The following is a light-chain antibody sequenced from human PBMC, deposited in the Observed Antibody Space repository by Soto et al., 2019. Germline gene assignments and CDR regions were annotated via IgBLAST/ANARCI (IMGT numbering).Light chain of an antibody. CDR1: SSDVGGYNY. CDR3: TSYTNSGTWV. CDR2: EVI. V-gene: IGLV2-14*01. J-gene: IGLJ3*02. Sequence: QSALTQPASVSGSPGQSITISCAGTSSDVGGYNYVSWYQQHPDKAPKLMIYEVINRPSGVSNRFSGSKSDNTASLTISGLQAEDEDDYYCTSYTNSGTWVFGGGTKPTVL.